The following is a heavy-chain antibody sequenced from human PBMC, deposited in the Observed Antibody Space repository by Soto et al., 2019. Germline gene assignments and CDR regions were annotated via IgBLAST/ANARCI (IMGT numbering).Heavy chain of an antibody. CDR1: GFTFSSYA. CDR3: ARFGQGLSIDY. CDR2: ISYDGSNK. J-gene: IGHJ4*02. D-gene: IGHD6-19*01. Sequence: QVQLVESGGGVVQPGRSLRLSCAASGFTFSSYAMHWVRQAPGKGLEWVAVISYDGSNKYYADSVKGRFTISRDNSKNTLYLQMNSLGAEDTAVYYCARFGQGLSIDYWGQGTLVTVSS. V-gene: IGHV3-30-3*01.